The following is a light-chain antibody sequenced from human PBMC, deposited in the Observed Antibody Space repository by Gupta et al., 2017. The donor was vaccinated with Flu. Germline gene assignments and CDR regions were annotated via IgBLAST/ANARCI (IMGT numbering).Light chain of an antibody. CDR1: QDITKC. J-gene: IGKJ4*01. V-gene: IGKV1-33*01. Sequence: DIQMTQSPSSLSAPVADGVTITCQASQDITKCLNWFQQRPGKAPKLLIYDTSNLETGVPSRFSGSRSGTDFTFTISSLRPEDVATYYCQQYHTRPLSFGGGTKVEI. CDR2: DTS. CDR3: QQYHTRPLS.